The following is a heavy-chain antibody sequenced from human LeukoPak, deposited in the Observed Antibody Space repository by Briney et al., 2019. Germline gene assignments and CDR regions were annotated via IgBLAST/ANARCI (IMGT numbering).Heavy chain of an antibody. CDR2: IYPGDSDT. CDR1: GYIFSNYW. CDR3: ARLGLVTPRGAFDI. V-gene: IGHV5-51*01. D-gene: IGHD3/OR15-3a*01. Sequence: GESLKISCKGSGYIFSNYWIGWVRQMPGKGLEWVGIIYPGDSDTRYSPSFQGQVTISADKSISTAYLQWSSLKASDTAMYYCARLGLVTPRGAFDIWGQGTMVTVSS. J-gene: IGHJ3*02.